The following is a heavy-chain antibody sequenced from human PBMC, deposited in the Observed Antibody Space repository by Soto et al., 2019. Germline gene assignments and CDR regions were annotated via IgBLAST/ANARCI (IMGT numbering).Heavy chain of an antibody. CDR1: GGTFITYA. CDR2: IIPIFGTA. D-gene: IGHD5-12*01. Sequence: QVQLVQSGAEVKKPGSSVRVSCKASGGTFITYAISWVRQAPGQGLEWMGGIIPIFGTANYAQKFQARVTITADESTSTAYMELSSLRSEDTAVYYCARTSEVATTNTSDYWGQGTLVTVSS. CDR3: ARTSEVATTNTSDY. V-gene: IGHV1-69*01. J-gene: IGHJ4*02.